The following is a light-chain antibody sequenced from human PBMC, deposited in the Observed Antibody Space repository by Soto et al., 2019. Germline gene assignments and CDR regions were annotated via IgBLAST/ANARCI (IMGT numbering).Light chain of an antibody. CDR3: LQGHNYPWT. V-gene: IGKV1-6*02. J-gene: IGKJ1*01. CDR2: GAS. Sequence: QMTQSPSSLSASVRDRVIITCRASQDIGNDLGWYQKRPGKAPKLLIYGASSLRSGVPSRFSGSGSGTHFTLTINSLQAEDSATYFCLQGHNYPWTFGQGTKVDIK. CDR1: QDIGND.